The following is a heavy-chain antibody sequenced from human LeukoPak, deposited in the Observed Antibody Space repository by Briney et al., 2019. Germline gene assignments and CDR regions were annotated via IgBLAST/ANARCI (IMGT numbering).Heavy chain of an antibody. V-gene: IGHV4-31*03. J-gene: IGHJ1*01. Sequence: TLSHMRCVSGGSESRVGAHETWIRQRPGKGLEWIGYIYYSGFTFYRPSPKTRFFISLHTSENQVSLKFRSVTAADTAVYYLGIGGCVWSESLFPGGGQGSLVTVSS. D-gene: IGHD3-16*01. CDR3: GIGGCVWSESLFPG. CDR2: IYYSGFT. CDR1: GGSESRVGAH.